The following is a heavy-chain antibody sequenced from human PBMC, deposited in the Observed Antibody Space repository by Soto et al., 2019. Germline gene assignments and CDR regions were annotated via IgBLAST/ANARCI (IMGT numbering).Heavy chain of an antibody. CDR1: GFTVSSSY. CDR3: ARQADRESPFDY. V-gene: IGHV3-66*04. Sequence: EVQLVESGGGLVQPGGSLRLSCGVSGFTVSSSYMSWVRQAPGKGLEWVSILYSGGDTYYADSVKGRFTISRDNSKNTLYLQSNSLRVEDTDVYFCARQADRESPFDYWGQGTLVTVSS. CDR2: LYSGGDT. J-gene: IGHJ4*02. D-gene: IGHD3-10*01.